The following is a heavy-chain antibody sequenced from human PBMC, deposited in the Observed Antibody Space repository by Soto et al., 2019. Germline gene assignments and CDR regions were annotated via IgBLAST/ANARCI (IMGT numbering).Heavy chain of an antibody. CDR3: AKDRSSTSCYAFDY. V-gene: IGHV3-23*01. CDR2: IGGSGGTT. CDR1: GFTFRNYA. Sequence: EVQLLESGGGLVQPGGSLRLSCAASGFTFRNYAMSWARQAPGKGLEWDSAIGGSGGTTQYADSVKGRFTISRDNTKNAPYRQRNSLRVEDTAVYYCAKDRSSTSCYAFDYWGQGSLVTVSS. J-gene: IGHJ4*02. D-gene: IGHD2-2*01.